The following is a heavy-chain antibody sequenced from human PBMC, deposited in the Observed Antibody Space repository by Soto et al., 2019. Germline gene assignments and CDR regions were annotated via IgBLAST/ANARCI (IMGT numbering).Heavy chain of an antibody. CDR3: ARGRYFDWLSYYYYGMDV. D-gene: IGHD3-9*01. V-gene: IGHV1-69*01. CDR2: IIPIFGTA. Sequence: QVQLVQSGAEVKKPGSSVKVSCKASGGTFSSYAISWVRQAPGQGLEWMGGIIPIFGTANYAQKFQGRVTITADESTSTAYMELSSLRSEDTAVYYCARGRYFDWLSYYYYGMDVWGQGTTVTVPS. J-gene: IGHJ6*02. CDR1: GGTFSSYA.